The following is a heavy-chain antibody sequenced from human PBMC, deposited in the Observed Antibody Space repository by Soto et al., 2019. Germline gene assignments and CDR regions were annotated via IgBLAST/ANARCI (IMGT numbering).Heavy chain of an antibody. D-gene: IGHD3-10*01. CDR3: VKAMGSGWVRGVISDY. J-gene: IGHJ4*02. Sequence: EVQLVESGGGLVQPGGSLRLSCSASGFTFSSYAMHWVRQAPGKGLEYVSAISSNGGSTYYADSVKGRFTISRDNSKNTLYLQMSSLRAEDTAVYYCVKAMGSGWVRGVISDYWGQGTLVTVSS. CDR1: GFTFSSYA. V-gene: IGHV3-64D*08. CDR2: ISSNGGST.